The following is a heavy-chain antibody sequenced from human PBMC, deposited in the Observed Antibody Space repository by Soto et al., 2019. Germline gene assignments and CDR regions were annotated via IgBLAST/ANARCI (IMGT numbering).Heavy chain of an antibody. V-gene: IGHV3-23*01. D-gene: IGHD5-18*01. CDR2: IRGSDSIT. J-gene: IGHJ6*02. CDR3: AKGITDTGGYYYYSMDV. Sequence: GWSLRLSCAACVLTSSSYGMNLVRQAPGKGLEWVSGIRGSDSITHYADSVKGRFTISRDNSKNILYLQMNSLRAEDTAVYYCAKGITDTGGYYYYSMDVWGQGTAVTVSS. CDR1: VLTSSSYG.